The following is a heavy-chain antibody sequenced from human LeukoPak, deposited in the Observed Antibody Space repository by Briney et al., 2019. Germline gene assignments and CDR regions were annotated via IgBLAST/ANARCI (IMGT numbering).Heavy chain of an antibody. CDR2: ISSSTNSI. Sequence: GGSLRLSCAASGFTVSSNYMSWVRQAPGKGLEWISYISSSTNSIYYADSVKGRFTISRDNAQNSLYLQMNSLRVEDTAVYYCARRLAATDAFDIWGQGTMVTVSS. CDR1: GFTVSSNY. CDR3: ARRLAATDAFDI. J-gene: IGHJ3*02. D-gene: IGHD6-13*01. V-gene: IGHV3-48*01.